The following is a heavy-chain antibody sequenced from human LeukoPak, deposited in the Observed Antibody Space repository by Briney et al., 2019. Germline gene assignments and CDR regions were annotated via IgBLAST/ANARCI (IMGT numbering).Heavy chain of an antibody. J-gene: IGHJ6*02. CDR1: GGTFSSYA. CDR3: AIFSRAEFCSGGSCQKGGMDV. D-gene: IGHD2-15*01. CDR2: IIPILGIA. V-gene: IGHV1-69*04. Sequence: SVKVSCKASGGTFSSYAISWVRQAPGHGLEWMGRIIPILGIANYAQKFQARVTTTAHKSTSTAYIQLSSVISQDTAGYYSAIFSRAEFCSGGSCQKGGMDVWGQGTTVTVSS.